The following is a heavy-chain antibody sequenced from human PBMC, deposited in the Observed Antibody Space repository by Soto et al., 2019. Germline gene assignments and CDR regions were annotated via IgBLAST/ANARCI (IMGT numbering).Heavy chain of an antibody. V-gene: IGHV3-48*02. CDR3: ARVSSNSGYSPPFDY. D-gene: IGHD3-22*01. CDR2: ISSSSSTI. J-gene: IGHJ4*02. CDR1: GFAFSSYS. Sequence: PGGSLRLSCAASGFAFSSYSMNWVRQAPGKGLEWVSYISSSSSTIYYADSVKGRFTISRDNAKNSLYLQMNSLRDEDTAVYYCARVSSNSGYSPPFDYWGQGTLVTVSS.